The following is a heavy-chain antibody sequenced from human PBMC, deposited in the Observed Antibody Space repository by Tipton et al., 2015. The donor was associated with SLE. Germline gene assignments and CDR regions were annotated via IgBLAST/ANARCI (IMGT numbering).Heavy chain of an antibody. D-gene: IGHD6-6*01. V-gene: IGHV4-39*07. Sequence: GLVKPSETLSLTCTVSGGSISSSSYYWGWIRQPPGKGLEWIGSIYYSGSTYYNPSLKGRVTISVDTSKNQFSLKLSSVTAADTAVYYCARELQQLVAFDIWGQGTMVTVSS. CDR2: IYYSGST. CDR3: ARELQQLVAFDI. CDR1: GGSISSSSYY. J-gene: IGHJ3*02.